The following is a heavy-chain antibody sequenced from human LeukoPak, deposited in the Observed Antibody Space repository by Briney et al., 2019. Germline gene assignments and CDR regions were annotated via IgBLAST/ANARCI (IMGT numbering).Heavy chain of an antibody. V-gene: IGHV4-4*07. CDR3: ARGRAGYSSGWYAFGY. CDR1: GGSISSYY. J-gene: IGHJ4*02. D-gene: IGHD6-19*01. Sequence: PSETLSLTCTVSGGSISSYYWSWIRQPAGKGLEWIGRIYTSGSTNYNPSLKSRVTISVDTSKNQFSLKLSSVTAADTAVYYCARGRAGYSSGWYAFGYWGQGTLVTVSS. CDR2: IYTSGST.